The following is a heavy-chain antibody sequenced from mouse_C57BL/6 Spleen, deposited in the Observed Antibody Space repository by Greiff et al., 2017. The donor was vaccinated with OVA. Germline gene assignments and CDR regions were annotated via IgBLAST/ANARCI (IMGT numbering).Heavy chain of an antibody. CDR2: ISDGGSYT. V-gene: IGHV5-4*01. Sequence: EVKVVESGGGLVKPGGSLKLSCAASGFTFSSYAMSWVRQSPEKRLEWVANISDGGSYTYYPDNVKGRFTMSRYNATNNQYLQMNHLQSEDTTMYYSAIEISTGVGPYFDYWGQGTTLTVSS. D-gene: IGHD1-1*01. CDR3: AIEISTGVGPYFDY. J-gene: IGHJ2*01. CDR1: GFTFSSYA.